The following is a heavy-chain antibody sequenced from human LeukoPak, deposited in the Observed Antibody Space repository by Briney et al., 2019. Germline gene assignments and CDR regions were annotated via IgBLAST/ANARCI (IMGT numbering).Heavy chain of an antibody. Sequence: GRSLRLSCAASGFTFSSNVIHWVRQAPGKGLEWVAEISYDGGNTYYADSVKGRFTISRDNSKNTLYLQMNSLRAEDTAVYYCAKEGTGIHFDYWGQGSLVTVSS. CDR2: ISYDGGNT. V-gene: IGHV3-30-3*01. CDR3: AKEGTGIHFDY. J-gene: IGHJ4*02. CDR1: GFTFSSNV. D-gene: IGHD1-1*01.